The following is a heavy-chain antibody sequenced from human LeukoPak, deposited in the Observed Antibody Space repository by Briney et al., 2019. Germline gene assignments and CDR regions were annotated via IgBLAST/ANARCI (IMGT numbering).Heavy chain of an antibody. D-gene: IGHD3-3*01. CDR1: GDTFTNYY. CDR2: INPTGDST. Sequence: GASVKVSCKASGDTFTNYYMHWVRQAPGQGLEWTGIINPTGDSTRYAQKFQGRVTMTRDTSTSTVYMELSSLRSEDTAMYYCGGWAGGRPGGYFDFWAGPYDYWGQGSLVTVPS. CDR3: GGWAGGRPGGYFDFWAGPYDY. V-gene: IGHV1-46*01. J-gene: IGHJ4*01.